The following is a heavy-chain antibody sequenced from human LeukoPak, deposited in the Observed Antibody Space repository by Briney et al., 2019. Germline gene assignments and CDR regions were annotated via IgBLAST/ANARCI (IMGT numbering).Heavy chain of an antibody. CDR3: ARDKSGYSYGYFFVY. CDR1: GYNFNAYC. D-gene: IGHD5-18*01. V-gene: IGHV1-2*02. J-gene: IGHJ4*02. CDR2: INPNSGGT. Sequence: ASVKVSCKASGYNFNAYCMHWVRQAPGQGLEWMGWINPNSGGTNYAQKFQGRVTMTRDTSISTAYMELSRLRSDDTAVYYCARDKSGYSYGYFFVYWGQGTLVTVSS.